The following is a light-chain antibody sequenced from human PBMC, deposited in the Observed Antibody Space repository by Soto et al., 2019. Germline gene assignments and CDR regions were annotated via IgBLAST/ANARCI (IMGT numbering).Light chain of an antibody. CDR1: QSVSNNY. CDR3: QQRSNWPPT. V-gene: IGKV3D-20*02. Sequence: EIVLTQSPGTLSLSPGERATLSCRASQSVSNNYLAWYQQKPGQAPRLLIYGASNRVTGIPDRFSGSGSGTDFTLTISSLEPEDFAVYYCQQRSNWPPTFGQGTRWIS. J-gene: IGKJ1*01. CDR2: GAS.